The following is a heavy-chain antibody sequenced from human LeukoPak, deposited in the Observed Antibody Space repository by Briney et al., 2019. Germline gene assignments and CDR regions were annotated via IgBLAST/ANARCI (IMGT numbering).Heavy chain of an antibody. CDR3: TRDAYNFNDFDY. D-gene: IGHD5-24*01. J-gene: IGHJ4*02. V-gene: IGHV3-33*01. CDR2: IWYDGSNK. Sequence: GRSLRLSCAASGFTFSSYNMHWVRQAPGKGLEWVAVIWYDGSNKYYADSVKGRFTISRDNSKNTLYLQIDSLRAEDTAIYYCTRDAYNFNDFDYWGQGTLVTVSS. CDR1: GFTFSSYN.